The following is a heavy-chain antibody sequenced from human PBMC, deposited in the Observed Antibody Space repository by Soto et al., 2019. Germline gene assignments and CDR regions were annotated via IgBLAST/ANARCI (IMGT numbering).Heavy chain of an antibody. J-gene: IGHJ4*02. V-gene: IGHV4-30-4*01. CDR1: GGSISSGDYY. CDR2: VYHSGTA. Sequence: SETLSLTCTVSGGSISSGDYYWSWIRQRPGKGLEWIGCVYHSGTAYSNPSLEGRVSLSVDTSRNHYSLSLSSVTAADTAVYNCVTDSNSRVVGVTLFDYWGQGTLVTVSS. CDR3: VTDSNSRVVGVTLFDY. D-gene: IGHD1-26*01.